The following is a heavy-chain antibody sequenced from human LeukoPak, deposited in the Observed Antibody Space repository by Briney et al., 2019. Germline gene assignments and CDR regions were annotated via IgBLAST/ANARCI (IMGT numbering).Heavy chain of an antibody. CDR2: IRSKANSYAT. CDR3: TRHADRPYYYDSSGYYNWFDP. J-gene: IGHJ5*02. V-gene: IGHV3-73*01. Sequence: PGGSLRLSCAASGFTFSGSAMHWVRQASGKGLEWVGRIRSKANSYATAYAASVKGRFTISRDDSKNTAYLQMNSLKTEDTAVYYCTRHADRPYYYDSSGYYNWFDPWGQGTLVTVSS. D-gene: IGHD3-22*01. CDR1: GFTFSGSA.